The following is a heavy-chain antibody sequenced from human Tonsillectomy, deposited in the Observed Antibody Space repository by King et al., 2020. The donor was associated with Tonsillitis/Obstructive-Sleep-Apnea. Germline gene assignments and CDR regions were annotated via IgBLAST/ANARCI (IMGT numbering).Heavy chain of an antibody. CDR3: TTAPCVFLCGYFFNFYYAMDV. Sequence: VQLVESGGGLVKPGGSLRLSCAASGFTFSSAWMNWVRQAPGKGLEWVGRIKSKTDGGTTDYAAPVKGRFTISSDDSKKTVYLQMNSLKTEDTALYYCTTAPCVFLCGYFFNFYYAMDVWGQGTTVTVSS. CDR1: GFTFSSAW. V-gene: IGHV3-15*07. J-gene: IGHJ6*02. D-gene: IGHD3-3*01. CDR2: IKSKTDGGTT.